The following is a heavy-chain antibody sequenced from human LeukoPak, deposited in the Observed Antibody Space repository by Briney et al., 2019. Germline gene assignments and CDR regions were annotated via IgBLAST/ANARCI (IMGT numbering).Heavy chain of an antibody. CDR3: ARLRFLEWLPHPFDY. CDR2: IYYSGST. D-gene: IGHD3-3*01. V-gene: IGHV4-59*12. Sequence: SETLSLTCTVSGGSISSYYWSWIRQPPGKGLEWIGYIYYSGSTNYNPSLKSRVTISVDTSKNQFSLNLSSVTAADTAVYYCARLRFLEWLPHPFDYWGQGTLVTVSS. CDR1: GGSISSYY. J-gene: IGHJ4*02.